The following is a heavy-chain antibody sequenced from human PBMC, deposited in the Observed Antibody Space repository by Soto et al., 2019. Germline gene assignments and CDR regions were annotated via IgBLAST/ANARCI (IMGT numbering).Heavy chain of an antibody. CDR1: GYTFTSNY. D-gene: IGHD2-2*02. V-gene: IGHV1-46*01. CDR2: INPSDGGT. CDR3: TREAIDMDY. Sequence: ASVKVSCKASGYTFTSNYMHWVRQAPGQGLEWMGIINPSDGGTSYAQKFQGRITMTRDTSASTVYMDLSSLRSEDTAVYYCTREAIDMDYWGQGTLVTVYS. J-gene: IGHJ4*02.